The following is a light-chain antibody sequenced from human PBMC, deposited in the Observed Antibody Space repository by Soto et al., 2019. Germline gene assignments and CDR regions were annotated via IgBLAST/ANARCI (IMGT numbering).Light chain of an antibody. V-gene: IGLV2-14*01. CDR3: SSHTSSTANWL. Sequence: QSALTQPASVSGSPGQSITISCTRTSTDIGGYNYVSWYQHHPGKAPKLMIYEVSHRPSGISSRFSGSKSGNTASLSISGLQAEDEAVYYCSSHTSSTANWLFGGGTKLTVL. CDR1: STDIGGYNY. CDR2: EVS. J-gene: IGLJ3*02.